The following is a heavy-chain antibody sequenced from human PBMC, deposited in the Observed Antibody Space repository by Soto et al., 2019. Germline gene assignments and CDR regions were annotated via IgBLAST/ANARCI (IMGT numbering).Heavy chain of an antibody. V-gene: IGHV1-8*01. J-gene: IGHJ6*03. CDR1: GYTFTSYD. CDR3: ARGRVDIVVVVAATAGGYYYMDV. D-gene: IGHD2-15*01. CDR2: MNPNSGNT. Sequence: ASVKVSCKASGYTFTSYDINWVRQATGQGLEWMGWMNPNSGNTGYAQKFQGRVTMNRNTSISKAYMELSSLRSEDTAVYYCARGRVDIVVVVAATAGGYYYMDVWGKGTTVTVSS.